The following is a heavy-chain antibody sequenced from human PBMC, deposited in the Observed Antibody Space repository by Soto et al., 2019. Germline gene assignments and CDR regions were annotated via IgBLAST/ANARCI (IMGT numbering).Heavy chain of an antibody. V-gene: IGHV3-30*18. J-gene: IGHJ3*02. Sequence: GGSLRLSCAASGFTFSSYGMHWVRQAPGKGLEWVAVISYDGSNKYYADSVKGRFTISRDNSKNTLYLQMNSLRAEDTAVYYCANAGGQSLWFGELLNAFDIWGQGTMVTVSS. CDR1: GFTFSSYG. D-gene: IGHD3-10*01. CDR3: ANAGGQSLWFGELLNAFDI. CDR2: ISYDGSNK.